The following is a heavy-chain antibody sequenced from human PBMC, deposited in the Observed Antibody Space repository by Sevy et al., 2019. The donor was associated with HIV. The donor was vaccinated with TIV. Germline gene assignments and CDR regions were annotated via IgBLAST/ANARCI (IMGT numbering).Heavy chain of an antibody. D-gene: IGHD2-8*01. CDR3: ARDPRMYGDYLLAYFDS. J-gene: IGHJ4*02. Sequence: GGSLRLSCAASAFTFSNYAMSWVRQAPGKGLEWVSAISGNGGSTDYADSVKGRFTISRDNSKDTLYLQMDSLRAEDTAVYYCARDPRMYGDYLLAYFDSWGQGTLVTVSS. CDR1: AFTFSNYA. CDR2: ISGNGGST. V-gene: IGHV3-23*01.